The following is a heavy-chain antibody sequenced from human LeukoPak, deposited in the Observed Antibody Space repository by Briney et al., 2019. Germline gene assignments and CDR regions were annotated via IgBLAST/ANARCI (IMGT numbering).Heavy chain of an antibody. CDR3: ARDHMGYDY. CDR2: ISSGGSTT. D-gene: IGHD1-26*01. CDR1: GFTFSSYS. Sequence: PGGSLRLSCAASGFTFSSYSMNWVRQAPGKGLEWVSYISSGGSTTYYAGSVKGRFTVSRDNAKNSLYLQMNSLRAEDTAVYYCARDHMGYDYWAREPWSPSPQ. J-gene: IGHJ4*02. V-gene: IGHV3-48*04.